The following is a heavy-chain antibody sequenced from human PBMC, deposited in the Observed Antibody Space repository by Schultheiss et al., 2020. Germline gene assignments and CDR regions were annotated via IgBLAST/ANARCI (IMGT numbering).Heavy chain of an antibody. CDR1: GDSISTYY. CDR2: IYYSGST. J-gene: IGHJ3*02. Sequence: SETLSLTCTVSGDSISTYYWSWIRQPPGKGLEWIGYIYYSGSTNYNPSLKSRVTISVDTSKNQFSLKLSSVTAADTAVYYCARGSGTTVTTSHAFDIWGQGTMVTVSS. V-gene: IGHV4-59*01. D-gene: IGHD4-17*01. CDR3: ARGSGTTVTTSHAFDI.